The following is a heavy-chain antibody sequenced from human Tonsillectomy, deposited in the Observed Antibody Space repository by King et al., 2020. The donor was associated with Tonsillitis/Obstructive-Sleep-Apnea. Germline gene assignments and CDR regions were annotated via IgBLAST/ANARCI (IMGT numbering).Heavy chain of an antibody. D-gene: IGHD3-22*01. V-gene: IGHV4-39*01. CDR2: TFFCGSV. Sequence: QLQESGPGLVKPSETPSLTCNVSCGVISTWTHYWGWIRQPPGKGLEWIGGTFFCGSVHYPPSLKSQVTISVDTSKNQFSLKWNSVTAADTAVYYCTRLDDSGVYYFDCWGQGTLVTVSS. CDR1: CGVISTWTHY. J-gene: IGHJ4*02. CDR3: TRLDDSGVYYFDC.